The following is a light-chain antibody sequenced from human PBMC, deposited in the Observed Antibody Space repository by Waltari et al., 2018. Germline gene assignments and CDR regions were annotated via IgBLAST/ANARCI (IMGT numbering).Light chain of an antibody. CDR2: EVI. CDR3: CSYAGSVV. CDR1: SSDIGRYNV. J-gene: IGLJ2*01. V-gene: IGLV2-23*02. Sequence: QSALTQPASVSGSPGQSITISCTGSSSDIGRYNVVSWYQHHPGKAPKLVIYEVINRASGASTRFSGSKSGNTASLTISGLQAEDEADYYCCSYAGSVVFGGGTKLTVL.